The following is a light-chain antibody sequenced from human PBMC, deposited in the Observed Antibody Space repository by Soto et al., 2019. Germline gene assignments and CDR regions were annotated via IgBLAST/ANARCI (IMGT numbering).Light chain of an antibody. J-gene: IGKJ1*01. CDR3: QQNYNAPPT. CDR2: AAS. V-gene: IGKV1-39*01. CDR1: QSVNRY. Sequence: DIQMTQSPSSLSASVGDRVTISFRASQSVNRYLSWYQHRPGEAPKLLIYAASNLQSGVPSRFSGSGSGTDFTLTISSLQPEDFATYSCQQNYNAPPTFGPGTKVEIK.